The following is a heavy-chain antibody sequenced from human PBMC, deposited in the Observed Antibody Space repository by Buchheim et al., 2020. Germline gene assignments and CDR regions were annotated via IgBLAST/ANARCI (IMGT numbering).Heavy chain of an antibody. Sequence: QVQLVQSGAEVKKPGASVKVSCKASGYTFTSYDINWVRQATGQGLEWMGWMNPNSGNTGYAQKFQGRVTMTRNTSISTAYMELGSLRSEDTAVYYCAVQGYYYDSSGYYWNYYYGMDVWGQGTT. J-gene: IGHJ6*02. D-gene: IGHD3-22*01. CDR2: MNPNSGNT. CDR3: AVQGYYYDSSGYYWNYYYGMDV. CDR1: GYTFTSYD. V-gene: IGHV1-8*01.